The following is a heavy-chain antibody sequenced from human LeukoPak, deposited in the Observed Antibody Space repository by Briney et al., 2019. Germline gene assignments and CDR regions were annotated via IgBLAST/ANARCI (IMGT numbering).Heavy chain of an antibody. V-gene: IGHV4-59*01. CDR3: ARGYSSSWYYFDY. CDR1: GGSISRYY. J-gene: IGHJ4*02. D-gene: IGHD6-13*01. CDR2: IYYSGST. Sequence: SETLSLTCTVSGGSISRYYWSWIRQPPGKGLEWIGYIYYSGSTNYNPSLKSRVTISVDTSKNQFSLKLSSVTAADTAVYYCARGYSSSWYYFDYWGQGTLVTVSS.